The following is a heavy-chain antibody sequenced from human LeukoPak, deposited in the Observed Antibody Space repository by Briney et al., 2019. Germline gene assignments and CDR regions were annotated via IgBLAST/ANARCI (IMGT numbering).Heavy chain of an antibody. CDR3: SVMHRYYDGSDYWVQ. CDR1: GFTFSSYS. V-gene: IGHV3-21*04. Sequence: PGGSLRLSCAASGFTFSSYSMNWVRQAPGKGLEWVSSISSSSSYIYYADSVKGRFTISRDNPRNMLYMEMNSLRAEDTAVYYCSVMHRYYDGSDYWVQWGQGTLVTVSS. D-gene: IGHD3-22*01. J-gene: IGHJ4*02. CDR2: ISSSSSYI.